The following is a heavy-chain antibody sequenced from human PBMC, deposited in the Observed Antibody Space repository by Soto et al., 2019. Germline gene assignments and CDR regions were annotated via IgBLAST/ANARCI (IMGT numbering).Heavy chain of an antibody. CDR2: IYSGGST. Sequence: EVQLVESGGGLVQPGGSLRLSCAASGFTVSSNYMSWVRQAPGKGLEWVSVIYSGGSTYYADSVKGRFTISRDNSKNTLYLQMNSLRAEDTAVYYCARPGYSSVYDAFDIWGQGTMVTVSS. V-gene: IGHV3-66*01. D-gene: IGHD6-19*01. CDR1: GFTVSSNY. CDR3: ARPGYSSVYDAFDI. J-gene: IGHJ3*02.